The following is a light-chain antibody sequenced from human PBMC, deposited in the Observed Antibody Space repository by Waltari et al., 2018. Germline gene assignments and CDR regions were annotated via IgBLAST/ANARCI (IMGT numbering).Light chain of an antibody. CDR3: SSRNGRASQVV. CDR1: RLRTAY. J-gene: IGLJ2*01. CDR2: GKE. Sequence: SSGLTQDPAVSVALGQTIRNTCRGDRLRTAYASRYQVKTGQAPVLVMFGKEKRPSGVPDRISGESSETTSSLIITGAQAEDEADYYCSSRNGRASQVVFAGGTKVTVL. V-gene: IGLV3-19*01.